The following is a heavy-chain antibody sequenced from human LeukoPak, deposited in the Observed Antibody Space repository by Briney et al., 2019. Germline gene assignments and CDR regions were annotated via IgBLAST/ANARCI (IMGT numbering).Heavy chain of an antibody. V-gene: IGHV3-23*01. CDR1: GFTFSSYS. CDR3: AKGLVATSFVMSTVTPFDY. CDR2: VSGIVGST. D-gene: IGHD4-17*01. J-gene: IGHJ4*02. Sequence: GGSLRLACAAAGFTFSSYSIRCVRQAAGNGLESVSAVSGIVGSTNYAASVKGRFTISTDNAKNTRDLQMDIQRPERPSVYYCAKGLVATSFVMSTVTPFDYWVQGNLVTVSS.